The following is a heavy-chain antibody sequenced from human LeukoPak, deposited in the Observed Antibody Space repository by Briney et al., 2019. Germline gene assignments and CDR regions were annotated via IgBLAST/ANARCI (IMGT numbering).Heavy chain of an antibody. CDR3: ARLESEMATIRVYYFDY. D-gene: IGHD5-24*01. CDR2: IYPGDSDT. CDR1: GYSFTSYW. V-gene: IGHV5-51*01. Sequence: MSGESLKISCKGSGYSFTSYWIGWVRQMPGKGLEWMGIIYPGDSDTRYSPSFQGQVTISADKSISTAYLQWSSLKAPDTAMYYCARLESEMATIRVYYFDYWGQGTLVTVSS. J-gene: IGHJ4*02.